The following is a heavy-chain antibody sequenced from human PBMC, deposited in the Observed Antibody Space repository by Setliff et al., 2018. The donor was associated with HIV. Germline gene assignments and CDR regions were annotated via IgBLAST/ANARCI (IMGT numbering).Heavy chain of an antibody. D-gene: IGHD6-13*01. CDR2: IYTSGST. V-gene: IGHV4-4*08. CDR1: GDSISSSYY. J-gene: IGHJ5*01. CDR3: ASGYSSSWYDS. Sequence: SETLSLTCTVSGDSISSSYYWTWIRQPPGKGLEWIGYIYTSGSTNYNPSLKNRVTISVDTSKNQFSLRLSSVTAADTSVYYCASGYSSSWYDSWGQGTLVTVSS.